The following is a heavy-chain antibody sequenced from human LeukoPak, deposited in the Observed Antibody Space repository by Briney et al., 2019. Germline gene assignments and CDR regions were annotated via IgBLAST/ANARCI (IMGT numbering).Heavy chain of an antibody. V-gene: IGHV3-48*02. J-gene: IGHJ3*02. CDR2: ITSGSTAI. CDR1: GITFSGNS. Sequence: PGGSLRLSCAASGITFSGNSMNWVRQAPGKGLEWVSYITSGSTAIYYADSVKGRFTISRDNAKNSLFLQMNSLRDEDTAVYYCARSSTYAFDIWGQGTMVTVSS. D-gene: IGHD2-2*01. CDR3: ARSSTYAFDI.